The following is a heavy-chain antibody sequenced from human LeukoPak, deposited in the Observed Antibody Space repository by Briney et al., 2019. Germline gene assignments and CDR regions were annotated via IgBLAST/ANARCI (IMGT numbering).Heavy chain of an antibody. CDR1: GGSISSSSYY. J-gene: IGHJ5*02. CDR3: ARASYDFWSGYQPFDP. V-gene: IGHV3-21*01. D-gene: IGHD3-3*01. CDR2: ISSSSSYI. Sequence: ETLSLTCTVSGGSISSSSYYWGWVRQAPGKGLEWVSSISSSSSYIYYADSVKGRFTISRDNAKNSLYLQMNSLRAEDTAVYYCARASYDFWSGYQPFDPWGQGTLVTVSS.